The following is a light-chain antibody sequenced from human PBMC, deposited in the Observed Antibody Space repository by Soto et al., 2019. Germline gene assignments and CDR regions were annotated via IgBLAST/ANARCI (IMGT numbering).Light chain of an antibody. CDR3: QQGSTTPIT. CDR2: AAS. CDR1: QSITSY. Sequence: DVQMTQSPSSLSASVGHRVTITCRASQSITSYLNWYQQKPGKAPKLLIYAASSLQSGVPSRFNASGSGTDFTLSISSLQPEDFSTYYCQQGSTTPITFGLGTDWRL. V-gene: IGKV1-39*01. J-gene: IGKJ5*01.